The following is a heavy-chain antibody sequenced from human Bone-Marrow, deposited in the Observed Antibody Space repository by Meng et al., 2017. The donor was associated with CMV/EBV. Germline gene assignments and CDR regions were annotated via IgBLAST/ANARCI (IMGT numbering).Heavy chain of an antibody. J-gene: IGHJ3*02. CDR1: EITLSRYE. Sequence: GGSLRLSCEASEITLSRYEMNWVRQAPGKRLEWVSSISTSGSYRKYADSVQGRFTISRDNAKNSLYLQMNSLTVDDTAVYYCALMAYSSSSGSFDIWVQGTMVTVSS. CDR3: ALMAYSSSSGSFDI. D-gene: IGHD6-6*01. CDR2: ISTSGSYR. V-gene: IGHV3-21*01.